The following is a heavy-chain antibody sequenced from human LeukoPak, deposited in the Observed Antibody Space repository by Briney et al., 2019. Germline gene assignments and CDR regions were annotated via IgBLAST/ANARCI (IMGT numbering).Heavy chain of an antibody. J-gene: IGHJ5*02. CDR2: IYYSGST. Sequence: SETLSLTCTFSVGSISSYYWSWIRQPPGKGLEWIGYIYYSGSTNYNPSLKSRVTISVDTSKNQFSLKLSSVTAADTAVYYCARGPDWFDPWGQGTLVTVSS. CDR1: VGSISSYY. V-gene: IGHV4-59*01. CDR3: ARGPDWFDP.